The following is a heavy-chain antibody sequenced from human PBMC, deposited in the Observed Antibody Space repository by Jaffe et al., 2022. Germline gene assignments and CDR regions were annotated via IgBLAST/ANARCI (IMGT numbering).Heavy chain of an antibody. V-gene: IGHV1-18*01. CDR2: ISAYNGNT. CDR1: GYTFTSYG. D-gene: IGHD3-10*01. J-gene: IGHJ6*03. Sequence: QVQLVQSGAEVKKPGASVKVSCKASGYTFTSYGISWVRQAPGQGLEWMGWISAYNGNTNYAQKLQGRVTMTTDTSTSTAYMELRSLRSDDTAVYYCARDIMVQGRTLGYYYYYYMDVWGKGTTVTVSS. CDR3: ARDIMVQGRTLGYYYYYYMDV.